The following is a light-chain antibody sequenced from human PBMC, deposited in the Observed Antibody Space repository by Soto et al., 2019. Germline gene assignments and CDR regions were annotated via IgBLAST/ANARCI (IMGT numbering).Light chain of an antibody. CDR1: QSVSSK. V-gene: IGKV3-15*01. CDR2: GAS. Sequence: EIVMTQSPATLSVSPGERATLSCRASQSVSSKLAWYQQKPGQAPRLLIYGASTRATGIPDRFSGSGSGTEFTLTISSLQSEDFAVYYCQQYNSWPPITFGQGTRLEIK. CDR3: QQYNSWPPIT. J-gene: IGKJ5*01.